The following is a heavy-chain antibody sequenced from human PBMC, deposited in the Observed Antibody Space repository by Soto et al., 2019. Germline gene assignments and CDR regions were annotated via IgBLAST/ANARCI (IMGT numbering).Heavy chain of an antibody. Sequence: ASVKVSCKASGYTFTSYDINWVRQATGQGLEWMGWMNPNSGNTGYAQRFQGRATMTRNTSISTAYMELSSLRSEDTAVYYCAREVALGGAARDKPYYYYGMDVWGQGTTVTVSS. D-gene: IGHD6-6*01. V-gene: IGHV1-8*01. J-gene: IGHJ6*02. CDR2: MNPNSGNT. CDR3: AREVALGGAARDKPYYYYGMDV. CDR1: GYTFTSYD.